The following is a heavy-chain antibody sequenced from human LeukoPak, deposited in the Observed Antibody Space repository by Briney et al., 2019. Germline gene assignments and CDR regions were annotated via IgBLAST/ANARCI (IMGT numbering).Heavy chain of an antibody. CDR3: ARGPYYYYGMDV. J-gene: IGHJ6*02. V-gene: IGHV4-61*08. Sequence: SQTLSLTCTVSGGSISSGGYYWSWIRQPPGKGLEWIGYIYYSGSTNYNPSLKSRVTISVDTSKNQFSLKLSSVTAADTAVYYCARGPYYYYGMDVWGQGTTVTVSS. CDR1: GGSISSGGYY. CDR2: IYYSGST.